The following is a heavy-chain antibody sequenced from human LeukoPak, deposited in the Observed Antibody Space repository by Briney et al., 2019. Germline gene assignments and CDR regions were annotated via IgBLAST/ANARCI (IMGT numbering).Heavy chain of an antibody. CDR2: ISSSSSTI. CDR3: ARACGGSCYSLFDY. J-gene: IGHJ4*02. CDR1: GFTFSSYS. D-gene: IGHD2-15*01. V-gene: IGHV3-48*04. Sequence: GGSLRLSCAASGFTFSSYSMNWVRQAPGKGLEWVSYISSSSSTIYYADSVKGRFTISRDNAKNSLYLQMNSLRAEDTAVYYCARACGGSCYSLFDYWGQGTLVTVSS.